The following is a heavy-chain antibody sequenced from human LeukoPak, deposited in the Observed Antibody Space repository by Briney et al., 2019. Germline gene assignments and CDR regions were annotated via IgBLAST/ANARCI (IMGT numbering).Heavy chain of an antibody. V-gene: IGHV3-15*01. Sequence: PGGSLRLSCAVSGLTFSNAWMSWVRQAPGKGLEWVGRIKSTTVDGTPEYAAPVKGRFTISRDDSKNTVYLQMNSLKTEDTAVYYCTTGPGNPGYWGQGTLVTVSS. J-gene: IGHJ4*02. CDR2: IKSTTVDGTP. CDR3: TTGPGNPGY. D-gene: IGHD4-23*01. CDR1: GLTFSNAW.